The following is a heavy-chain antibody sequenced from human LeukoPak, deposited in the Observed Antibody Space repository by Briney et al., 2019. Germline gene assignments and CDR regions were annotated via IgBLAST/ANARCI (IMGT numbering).Heavy chain of an antibody. J-gene: IGHJ4*02. CDR1: GGSISSGSYY. D-gene: IGHD3-3*01. V-gene: IGHV4-61*02. CDR3: AREGKEGYDFWTGYYEYYFDY. CDR2: IYTSGTT. Sequence: SETLSLTCTVSGGSISSGSYYWSWARQPAGKGLEWIGRIYTSGTTNYNPSLKSRVTISVDTSKNQFSLKLRSVTAADTAVYYCAREGKEGYDFWTGYYEYYFDYWGQGTLVTVSS.